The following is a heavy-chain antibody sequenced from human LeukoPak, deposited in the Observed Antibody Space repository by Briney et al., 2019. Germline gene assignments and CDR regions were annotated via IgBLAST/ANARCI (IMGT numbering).Heavy chain of an antibody. CDR3: ARSIPVAGYYFDY. CDR2: IDWDDDK. D-gene: IGHD6-19*01. V-gene: IGHV2-70*04. J-gene: IGHJ4*02. Sequence: SGPTLVNPTQTLTLTCTFSGFSLSTTKMRVSWIRQPPGKALEWLARIDWDDDKFYSTSLETRLTISKDTSKNQVVLTMTNMDPVDTASYYRARSIPVAGYYFDYWGQGTLVTVFS. CDR1: GFSLSTTKMR.